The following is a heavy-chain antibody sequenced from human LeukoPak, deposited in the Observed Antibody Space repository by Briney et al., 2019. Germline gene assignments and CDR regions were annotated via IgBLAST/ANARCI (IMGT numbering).Heavy chain of an antibody. D-gene: IGHD3-10*01. Sequence: PSETLSLTCSVSGYSISSGFYWGWIRQPPGKGLQWIVSDYHTGNAYYNPSLRSRVTMTIDTSKNSFSLTLTSVTPADTAVYYCARNGYYYGSGRPIDYWGQGTLVTVSS. J-gene: IGHJ4*02. V-gene: IGHV4-38-2*02. CDR1: GYSISSGFY. CDR2: DYHTGNA. CDR3: ARNGYYYGSGRPIDY.